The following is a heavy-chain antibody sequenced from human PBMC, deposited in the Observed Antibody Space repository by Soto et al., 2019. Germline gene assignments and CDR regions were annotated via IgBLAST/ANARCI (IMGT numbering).Heavy chain of an antibody. CDR1: GFTFGDYA. D-gene: IGHD4-17*01. CDR3: TLDYGDHDAFDI. V-gene: IGHV3-49*03. CDR2: IRSKVYGGTT. Sequence: EVQLVESGGGLVQPGRSLRLSCTASGFTFGDYAMSWFRQAPGKGLEWVGFIRSKVYGGTTEYAASVKGRFTISRDDSKSIAYLQMNSLKTEDTAVYYCTLDYGDHDAFDIWGQGTMVTVSS. J-gene: IGHJ3*02.